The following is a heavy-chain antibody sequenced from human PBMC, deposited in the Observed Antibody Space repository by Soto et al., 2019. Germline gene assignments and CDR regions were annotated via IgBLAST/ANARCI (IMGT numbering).Heavy chain of an antibody. Sequence: SETLSLTCTVSGGSISSSSYYWGWIRQAPGKGLEWIGSIYYSGSTYYNPSLKSRVTISVDTSKNQFSLKLSSVTAADTAVYYCATAYSSGWYYFDYWGQGTLVTVSS. V-gene: IGHV4-39*01. CDR3: ATAYSSGWYYFDY. CDR2: IYYSGST. CDR1: GGSISSSSYY. J-gene: IGHJ4*02. D-gene: IGHD6-19*01.